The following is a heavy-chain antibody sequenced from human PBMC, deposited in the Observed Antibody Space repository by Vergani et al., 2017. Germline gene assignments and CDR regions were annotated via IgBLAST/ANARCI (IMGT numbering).Heavy chain of an antibody. CDR1: GFTFSSYW. J-gene: IGHJ4*02. CDR2: IKQDGSEK. D-gene: IGHD3-10*01. Sequence: EVQLVESGGGLIQPGGSLRLSCAASGFTFSSYWMSWVRQAPGKGLEWVANIKQDGSEKYYVDSVKGRFTISRDNAKNSLYLQMNSLRAEDTAVYYCASAPYILTIWFGDSCYYFDYWGQGTLVTVSS. CDR3: ASAPYILTIWFGDSCYYFDY. V-gene: IGHV3-7*01.